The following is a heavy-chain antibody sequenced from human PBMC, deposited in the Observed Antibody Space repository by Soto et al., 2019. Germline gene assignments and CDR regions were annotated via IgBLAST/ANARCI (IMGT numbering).Heavy chain of an antibody. CDR3: ARRYGLGLDF. Sequence: ASVKVSCKASGYTFISYAMHWVRQAPGQMLECMVWINAGNGDAKYXXKFQGRVXXTRDTSASTAXMELSXLRSEDTAVHYCARRYGLGLDFWVQGTLVTVSS. CDR2: INAGNGDA. V-gene: IGHV1-3*01. CDR1: GYTFISYA. J-gene: IGHJ4*02. D-gene: IGHD3-10*01.